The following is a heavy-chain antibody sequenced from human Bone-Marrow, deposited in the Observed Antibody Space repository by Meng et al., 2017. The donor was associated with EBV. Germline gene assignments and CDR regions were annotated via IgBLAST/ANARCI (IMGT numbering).Heavy chain of an antibody. CDR2: INPSGGAT. CDR3: ARGTLTY. Sequence: VQLVQSGAEVKKPGASVNLSCKAFGYTFTTYYIHWVRQAPGQGLEWMGIINPSGGATSYAQKFQGRVTLTRDTSTSTVYMELSSLKSEDTAVYYCARGTLTYWGQGTLVTVSS. V-gene: IGHV1-46*01. J-gene: IGHJ4*02. CDR1: GYTFTTYY.